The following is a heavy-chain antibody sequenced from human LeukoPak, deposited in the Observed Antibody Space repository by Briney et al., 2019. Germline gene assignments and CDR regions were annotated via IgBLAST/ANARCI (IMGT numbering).Heavy chain of an antibody. V-gene: IGHV4-39*01. J-gene: IGHJ5*02. CDR1: GGSISSSNYY. Sequence: SETLSLTCTVSGGSISSSNYYWGWIRQPPGKGLEWVGSIYYSGSTYYNPSLKSRVTISVDTSKNQFSLKVRSVTAADTAVYYCGRQWLRLTNWFDPWGQGTLVTVSS. D-gene: IGHD5-12*01. CDR2: IYYSGST. CDR3: GRQWLRLTNWFDP.